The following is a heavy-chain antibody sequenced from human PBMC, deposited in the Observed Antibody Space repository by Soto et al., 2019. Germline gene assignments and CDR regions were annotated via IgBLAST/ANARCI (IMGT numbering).Heavy chain of an antibody. Sequence: GGSLRLSCAASGFTFSTYGMHWVRQAPGKGLEWVAVISYDGSNEYYADSVKGRFTISRDNSKNTLYLQMNSLRAEDTAVYYCAKGVVPAAAYEGPRYYGMDVWGQGTTVTV. CDR3: AKGVVPAAAYEGPRYYGMDV. CDR2: ISYDGSNE. D-gene: IGHD2-2*01. J-gene: IGHJ6*02. V-gene: IGHV3-30*18. CDR1: GFTFSTYG.